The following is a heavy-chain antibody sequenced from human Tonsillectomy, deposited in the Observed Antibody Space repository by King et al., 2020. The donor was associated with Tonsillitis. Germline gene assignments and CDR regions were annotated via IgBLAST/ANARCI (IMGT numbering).Heavy chain of an antibody. Sequence: QLQESGPGLVKPSQTLSLTCTVSGGSISSGGYYWSWIRQHPGKGLEWIGYIYYSGSTDYNPSLKSRVTISVYTSKNQFSLKLSSVTAADTAVYDCARGEVGATSNWFDPWGQGTLVTVSP. J-gene: IGHJ5*02. CDR3: ARGEVGATSNWFDP. CDR2: IYYSGST. CDR1: GGSISSGGYY. D-gene: IGHD1-26*01. V-gene: IGHV4-31*03.